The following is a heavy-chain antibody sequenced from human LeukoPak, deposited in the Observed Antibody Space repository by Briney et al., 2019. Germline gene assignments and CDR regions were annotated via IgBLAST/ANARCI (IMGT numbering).Heavy chain of an antibody. CDR1: GFTFSSYW. V-gene: IGHV3-48*01. CDR3: AKDAHYSRVMITFGGVPDY. CDR2: ITWNSNNI. D-gene: IGHD3-16*01. J-gene: IGHJ4*02. Sequence: GGSLRLSCAASGFTFSSYWMSWVRQAPGKGLEWVSGITWNSNNIAYADSVKGRFTISRNNAKNTLYLQMNSLRAEDTAVYYCAKDAHYSRVMITFGGVPDYWGQGTLVTVSS.